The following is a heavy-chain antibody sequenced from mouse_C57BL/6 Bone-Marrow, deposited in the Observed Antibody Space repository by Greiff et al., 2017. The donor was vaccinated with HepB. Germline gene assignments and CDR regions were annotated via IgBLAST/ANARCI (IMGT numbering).Heavy chain of an antibody. CDR3: ARYYSNYLAWFAY. D-gene: IGHD2-5*01. CDR1: GYAFSSSW. CDR2: IYPGDGDT. J-gene: IGHJ3*01. Sequence: QVQLQQSGPELVKPGASVKISCEASGYAFSSSWMNWVKQRPGKGLEWIGRIYPGDGDTNYNGKFKGKATLTADKSSSTAYMQLSSLTSEDSAVYFCARYYSNYLAWFAYWGQGTLVTVSA. V-gene: IGHV1-82*01.